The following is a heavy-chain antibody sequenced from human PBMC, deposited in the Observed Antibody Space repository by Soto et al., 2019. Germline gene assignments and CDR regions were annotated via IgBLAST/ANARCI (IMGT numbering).Heavy chain of an antibody. V-gene: IGHV7-4-1*01. D-gene: IGHD3-3*01. J-gene: IGHJ6*02. CDR2: INTNTGNP. CDR3: ARESRVVYDFGSVYYRDVGYAYYSGMDV. CDR1: GYTFTSYA. Sequence: VASVKVSCKASGYTFTSYAMNWVRQASGQGLEWMGWINTNTGNPTYAQGFTGRFVSSLDNSVSTAYLQIGSLKAEDTAVYYCARESRVVYDFGSVYYRDVGYAYYSGMDVWGQGTTVTASS.